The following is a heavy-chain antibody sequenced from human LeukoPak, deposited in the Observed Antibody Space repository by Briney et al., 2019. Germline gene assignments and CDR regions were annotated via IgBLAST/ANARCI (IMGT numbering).Heavy chain of an antibody. CDR3: ARPRGCGSSRCNNFDY. J-gene: IGHJ4*02. V-gene: IGHV3-23*01. Sequence: GGTLRLSCAASGFTFSSYGMNWVRQAPGKGLEWVSGITGRGESTYYADSVKGRFTISRDNSKNTLYLQMNSLRAEDTAVYYCARPRGCGSSRCNNFDYWGQGTLVTVSS. D-gene: IGHD2-2*01. CDR1: GFTFSSYG. CDR2: ITGRGEST.